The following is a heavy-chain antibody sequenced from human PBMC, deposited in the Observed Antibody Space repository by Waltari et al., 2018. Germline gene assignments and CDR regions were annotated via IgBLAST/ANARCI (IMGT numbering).Heavy chain of an antibody. V-gene: IGHV3-23*03. D-gene: IGHD4-4*01. CDR1: GFTFSSYA. CDR2: IDSGGST. J-gene: IGHJ4*02. Sequence: EVQLLESGGGLVQPGGSLRLSCAASGFTFSSYAMSWVRQAPGKGLEWVSVIDSGGSTYYADSVKGRFTISRDNSKNTLYLQMNSLRAEDTAVYYCAKDYSNYGTSDYWGQGTLVTVSS. CDR3: AKDYSNYGTSDY.